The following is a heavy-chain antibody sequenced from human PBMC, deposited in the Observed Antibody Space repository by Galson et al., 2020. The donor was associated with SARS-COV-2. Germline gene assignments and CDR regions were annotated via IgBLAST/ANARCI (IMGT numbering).Heavy chain of an antibody. V-gene: IGHV4-38-2*02. CDR3: ARQGVNMIVLVTVPCWYFDL. D-gene: IGHD3-22*01. CDR1: GYSVKTTNY. J-gene: IGHJ2*01. Sequence: SPSLTCTVSGYSVKTTNYWRWARKPPGRELEWIGSVYPSGTTYYNPSPKSRVPISVATSKNQFSLRLDSVTAADTALDSGARQGVNMIVLVTVPCWYFDLWGRGTLVTVSS. CDR2: VYPSGTT.